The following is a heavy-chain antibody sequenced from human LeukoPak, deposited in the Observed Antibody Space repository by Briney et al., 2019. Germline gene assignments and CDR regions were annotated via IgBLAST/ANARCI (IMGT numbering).Heavy chain of an antibody. D-gene: IGHD2-15*01. CDR1: GGSISSGGYS. V-gene: IGHV4-30-2*01. CDR3: ASLYCSGGSCHDY. Sequence: SETLSLTCAVSGGSISSGGYSWSWIRQPPGEGLEWIGYIYHSGSTYYNPSLKSRVTISVDRSKNQFSLKLSSVTAADTAVYYCASLYCSGGSCHDYWGQGTLVTVSS. CDR2: IYHSGST. J-gene: IGHJ4*02.